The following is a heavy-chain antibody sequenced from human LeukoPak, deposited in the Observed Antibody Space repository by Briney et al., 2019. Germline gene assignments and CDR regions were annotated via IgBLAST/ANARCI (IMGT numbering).Heavy chain of an antibody. CDR2: INPRGGST. D-gene: IGHD6-6*01. V-gene: IGHV1-46*01. J-gene: IGHJ3*02. CDR1: GYTFTNYY. Sequence: EASVKVSYTASGYTFTNYYMHWVRQAPGQGLEWMGVINPRGGSTSYSQKFQGRVTITKDRSTSTAYMELSSLRAEDTAVYYCAARCAADDVAFDIWGQGTMVTVSS. CDR3: AARCAADDVAFDI.